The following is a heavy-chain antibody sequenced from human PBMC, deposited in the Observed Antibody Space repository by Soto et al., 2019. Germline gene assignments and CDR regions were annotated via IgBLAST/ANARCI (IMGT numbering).Heavy chain of an antibody. CDR3: AYYYVSGSSSSPFDY. CDR1: GGTFSSYT. D-gene: IGHD3-10*01. Sequence: QVQLVQSGAEVKKPGSSVKVSCKASGGTFSSYTISWVRQAPGQGREWMGRIIPILGIANYAQKFQGRVTITADKSTSTAYMELSSLRSEDTAVYYCAYYYVSGSSSSPFDYWGQGTLVTVSS. CDR2: IIPILGIA. J-gene: IGHJ4*02. V-gene: IGHV1-69*02.